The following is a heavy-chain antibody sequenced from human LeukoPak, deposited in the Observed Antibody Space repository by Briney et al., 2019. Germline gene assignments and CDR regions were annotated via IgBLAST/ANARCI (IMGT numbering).Heavy chain of an antibody. CDR2: MNPNSGNT. V-gene: IGHV1-8*01. J-gene: IGHJ4*02. D-gene: IGHD2-15*01. CDR3: ARGAVAPDCNGGSCYTFDY. CDR1: GYTFTSD. Sequence: GASVKVSCKASGYTFTSDINWVRQATGQGLEWMGWMNPNSGNTDYAQKFQGRVIMTRDTSISTAYMELRSLRFEDTAVYYCARGAVAPDCNGGSCYTFDYWGQGTLVIVSS.